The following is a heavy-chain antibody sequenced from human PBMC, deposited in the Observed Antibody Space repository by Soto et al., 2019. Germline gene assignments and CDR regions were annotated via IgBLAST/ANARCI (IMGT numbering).Heavy chain of an antibody. CDR3: ASFKDSVVRSYYMDV. Sequence: SETLSLTCTVSGGSISSYYCSWIRQPPGKGLEWIGYIYYSGSTNYNPSLKSRVTISVDTSKNQFSLKLSSVTAADTAVYYCASFKDSVVRSYYMDVCGKRTTVPVS. CDR2: IYYSGST. J-gene: IGHJ6*03. CDR1: GGSISSYY. D-gene: IGHD2-15*01. V-gene: IGHV4-59*08.